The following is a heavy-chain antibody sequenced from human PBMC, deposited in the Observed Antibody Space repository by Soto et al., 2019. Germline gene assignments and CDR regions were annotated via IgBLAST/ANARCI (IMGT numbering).Heavy chain of an antibody. CDR3: ARKDYDGAGVYYFDH. V-gene: IGHV1-3*01. CDR1: GYTFTAYP. CDR2: INAANGDT. D-gene: IGHD3-10*01. Sequence: AASVKVSCKASGYTFTAYPMHWVRQAPGQRLEWMGWINAANGDTGYSQKFHDRVTFTRDTSATTVYMELSSLTSEDTAVYYCARKDYDGAGVYYFDHWGQGTLVTVSS. J-gene: IGHJ4*02.